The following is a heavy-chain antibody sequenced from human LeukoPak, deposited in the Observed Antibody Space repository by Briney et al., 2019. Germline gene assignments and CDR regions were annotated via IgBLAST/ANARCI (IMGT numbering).Heavy chain of an antibody. CDR3: ARVGFGSGTPSDY. V-gene: IGHV3-48*04. CDR1: GFTFSSYA. Sequence: GGSLRLSCAASGFTFSSYAMSWVRQAPGKGLEWASYISSRGRTIEYADSVKGRFTISRDNAKNSVYLQMKSLRVEDTAVYYCARVGFGSGTPSDYWGQGTLVTVSS. D-gene: IGHD3-10*01. CDR2: ISSRGRTI. J-gene: IGHJ4*02.